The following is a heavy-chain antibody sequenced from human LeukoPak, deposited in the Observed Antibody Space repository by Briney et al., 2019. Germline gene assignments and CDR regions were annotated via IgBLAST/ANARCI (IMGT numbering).Heavy chain of an antibody. D-gene: IGHD1-26*01. CDR3: AKGGYSGSYYAHDYFDY. CDR1: GFTFSSYG. V-gene: IGHV3-30*18. CDR2: ISYDGSNK. Sequence: PGRSLRLSCAASGFTFSSYGMHWVRQAPGTGLESVAVISYDGSNKYYADSVKGRFTISRDNSKNTLYLQMNSLRAEDTAVYYCAKGGYSGSYYAHDYFDYWGQGTLVTVSS. J-gene: IGHJ4*02.